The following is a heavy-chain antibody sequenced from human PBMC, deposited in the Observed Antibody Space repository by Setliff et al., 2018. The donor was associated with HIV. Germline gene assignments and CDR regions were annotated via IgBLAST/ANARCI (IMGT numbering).Heavy chain of an antibody. CDR1: GGSFSGYY. D-gene: IGHD3-22*01. Sequence: KPSETLSLTCAVYGGSFSGYYWSWIRQPPGKGLEWIGEISHGGSTNYNPSLKSRVTISVDTSKNQFSLKLTSVTAADTAVYFCARDPHYFDTSGHYSWFYFDYWGQGTLVTVSS. CDR2: ISHGGST. V-gene: IGHV4-34*01. CDR3: ARDPHYFDTSGHYSWFYFDY. J-gene: IGHJ4*02.